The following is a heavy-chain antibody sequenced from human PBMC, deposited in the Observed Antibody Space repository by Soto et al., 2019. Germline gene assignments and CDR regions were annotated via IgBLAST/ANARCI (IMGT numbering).Heavy chain of an antibody. Sequence: EASVKVCCKDPGYTFTNNDVTWVRQATGQGLEWMGWMNPGSGDTGYAQKFQGRVTMTRDISVATANMELSSLRSEDTAIYYCARMASFGSLTWFAPWGQGTLVTVSS. V-gene: IGHV1-8*01. CDR2: MNPGSGDT. CDR3: ARMASFGSLTWFAP. CDR1: GYTFTNND. D-gene: IGHD5-18*01. J-gene: IGHJ5*01.